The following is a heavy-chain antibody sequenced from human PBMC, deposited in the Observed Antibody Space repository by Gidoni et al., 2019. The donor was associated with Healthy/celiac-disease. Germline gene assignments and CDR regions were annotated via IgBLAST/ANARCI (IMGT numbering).Heavy chain of an antibody. J-gene: IGHJ4*02. CDR1: GFTFSSYE. CDR3: ATPGGTIAARPDDY. D-gene: IGHD6-6*01. CDR2: ISSSGSTI. Sequence: EVQLVESGGGLVQPGGSLRLSCAASGFTFSSYEMNWVRQAPGTGLEWVSYISSSGSTIYYADSVKGRFTIARDNAKNSLYLQMNSLRAEDTAVYYCATPGGTIAARPDDYWGQGTLVTVSS. V-gene: IGHV3-48*03.